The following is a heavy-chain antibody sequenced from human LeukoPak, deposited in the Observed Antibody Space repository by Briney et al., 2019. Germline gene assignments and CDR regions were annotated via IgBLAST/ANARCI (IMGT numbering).Heavy chain of an antibody. Sequence: SVKVSCKASGGTFSSYAISWVRQAPGQGLERMGGIIPIFGTANYAQKFQGRVTITTDESTSTAYMELSSLRSEDTAVYYCARHCSSTSCYIGYFDYWGQGTLVTVSS. CDR2: IIPIFGTA. V-gene: IGHV1-69*05. J-gene: IGHJ4*02. CDR3: ARHCSSTSCYIGYFDY. D-gene: IGHD2-2*02. CDR1: GGTFSSYA.